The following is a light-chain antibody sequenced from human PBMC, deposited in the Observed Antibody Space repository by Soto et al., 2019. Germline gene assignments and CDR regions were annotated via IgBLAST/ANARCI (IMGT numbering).Light chain of an antibody. CDR3: QQSYSAPPVT. CDR2: AAS. V-gene: IGKV1-17*01. Sequence: DIQMTQSPSSLSASVGDRVTITCRASQGIGNDLGWYQQKPGKAPKRLIYAASSLQSGVPSRFSGSGSGTEFTLTISSLQPEDFATYYCQQSYSAPPVTVGGGTKVDIK. J-gene: IGKJ4*01. CDR1: QGIGND.